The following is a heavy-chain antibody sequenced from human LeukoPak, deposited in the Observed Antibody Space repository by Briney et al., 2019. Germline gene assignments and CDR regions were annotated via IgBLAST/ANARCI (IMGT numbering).Heavy chain of an antibody. J-gene: IGHJ5*02. CDR1: GYTFSPYW. CDR2: ISNGGGAT. D-gene: IGHD3-10*02. Sequence: GGSLRLSWVAFGYTFSPYWRSWVRQIPGKGLEWVASISNGGGATYYVDSVRGRFTISRDDAKNSLFLQMNGLRSDDTAVYYCTRENYVPDSWGQGTLVTVSS. V-gene: IGHV3-7*03. CDR3: TRENYVPDS.